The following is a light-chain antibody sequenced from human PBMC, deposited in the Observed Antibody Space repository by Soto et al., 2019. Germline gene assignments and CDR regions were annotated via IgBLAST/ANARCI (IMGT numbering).Light chain of an antibody. V-gene: IGKV3-11*01. Sequence: EIWLTQSPATLSLSPGERATLSCGASQSVSSYLAWYQQKPGQAPRLLIYDASNRATGIPARLSGSGSGTDFTLTISSLETEDFAVYYCQQRSNWPPTWTFGQGTKVDIK. J-gene: IGKJ1*01. CDR2: DAS. CDR3: QQRSNWPPTWT. CDR1: QSVSSY.